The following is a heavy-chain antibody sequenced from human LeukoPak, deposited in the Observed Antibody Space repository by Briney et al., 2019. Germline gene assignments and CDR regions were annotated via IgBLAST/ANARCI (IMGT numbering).Heavy chain of an antibody. Sequence: PGGSLRLSCAASGFTFSSYSMNWVRQAPGKGLEWVSSISSSSSYIYYADSVKGRFTISRDNAKNSLYLQMNSLRAEDTAVYYCARDRLKSDWRGVAFDIWGQGTMVTVSS. D-gene: IGHD3/OR15-3a*01. J-gene: IGHJ3*02. CDR3: ARDRLKSDWRGVAFDI. CDR1: GFTFSSYS. V-gene: IGHV3-21*01. CDR2: ISSSSSYI.